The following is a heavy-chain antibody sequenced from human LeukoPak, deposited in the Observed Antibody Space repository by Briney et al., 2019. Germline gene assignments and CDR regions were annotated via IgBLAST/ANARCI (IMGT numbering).Heavy chain of an antibody. CDR3: TTDEVGLLLWLF. D-gene: IGHD3-10*01. Sequence: GGSLRLSCAASGFTFSNAWMSWVRQAPGKGLEWVGRIKSKTDGGTTDYAAPVKGRFTISRDDSKNTLYLQMNSLKTEDTAVYYCTTDEVGLLLWLFWGQGTLVTVSS. V-gene: IGHV3-15*01. CDR1: GFTFSNAW. CDR2: IKSKTDGGTT. J-gene: IGHJ4*02.